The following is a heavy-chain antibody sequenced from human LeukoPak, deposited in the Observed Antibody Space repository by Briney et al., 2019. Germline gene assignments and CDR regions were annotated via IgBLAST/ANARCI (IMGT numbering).Heavy chain of an antibody. CDR2: IIPILGIA. J-gene: IGHJ4*02. V-gene: IGHV1-69*04. Sequence: GSSVKVSCKASGGTFSSYAISWVRQAPGQGLEWMGRIIPILGIANYTQKFQGRVTITTDKSTSTAYMELSSLRSEDTAVYYCASGGDGYSYGYDYWGQGTLVTVSS. CDR1: GGTFSSYA. CDR3: ASGGDGYSYGYDY. D-gene: IGHD5-18*01.